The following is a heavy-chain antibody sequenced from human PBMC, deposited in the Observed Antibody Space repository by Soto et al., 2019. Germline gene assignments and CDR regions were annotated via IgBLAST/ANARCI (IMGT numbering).Heavy chain of an antibody. CDR1: GFTFSSYG. J-gene: IGHJ3*02. V-gene: IGHV3-33*01. D-gene: IGHD2-2*01. Sequence: AGGSLRLSCAASGFTFSSYGMHWVRQAPGKGLEWVAVIWYDGSNKYYADSVKGRFTISRDNSKNTLYLQMNSLRAEDTAVYYCARDESVVLPGGYCISTSCPGVFDIWSQGTMVTVSS. CDR2: IWYDGSNK. CDR3: ARDESVVLPGGYCISTSCPGVFDI.